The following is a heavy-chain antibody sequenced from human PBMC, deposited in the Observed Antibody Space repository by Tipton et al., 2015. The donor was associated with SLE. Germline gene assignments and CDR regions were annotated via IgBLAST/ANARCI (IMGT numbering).Heavy chain of an antibody. V-gene: IGHV3-23*01. CDR2: ISGSGGST. D-gene: IGHD3-22*01. J-gene: IGHJ1*01. CDR1: GFTFSSYA. CDR3: APLVVVITLAEYFQH. Sequence: SLRLSCAASGFTFSSYAMSWVRQAPGKGLEWVSAISGSGGSTYYADSVKGRFTISRDNSKNTLYLQMNSLRAEDTAVYYCAPLVVVITLAEYFQHWGQGTLVTVSS.